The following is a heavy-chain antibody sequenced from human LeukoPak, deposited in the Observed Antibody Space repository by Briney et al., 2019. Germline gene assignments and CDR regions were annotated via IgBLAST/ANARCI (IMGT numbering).Heavy chain of an antibody. CDR2: ISGSGGST. Sequence: PGVPPRLSSAATGFTFSSYAMSWVRQAPGQGLEWVSAISGSGGSTYYADSVKGRFTISRDNSKNTLYLQMNSLRAEDTAVYYCAKDLYDSYGDYWGQGTLVTVSS. V-gene: IGHV3-23*01. CDR3: AKDLYDSYGDY. D-gene: IGHD5-18*01. CDR1: GFTFSSYA. J-gene: IGHJ4*02.